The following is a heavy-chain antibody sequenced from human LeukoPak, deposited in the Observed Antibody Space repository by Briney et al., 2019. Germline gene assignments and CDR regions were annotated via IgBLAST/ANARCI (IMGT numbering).Heavy chain of an antibody. CDR2: IRSDGSDT. J-gene: IGHJ4*02. V-gene: IGHV3-74*01. D-gene: IGHD5-18*01. Sequence: GGSLRLSCAASGFTFSDTWMHWVRQAPGKGLVWVSRIRSDGSDTRYAESVKGRFTISRDNAKNTLYLQMNSLRAEDTAVYYCAKTAWEAGLCFDYWGQGTLVTVSS. CDR3: AKTAWEAGLCFDY. CDR1: GFTFSDTW.